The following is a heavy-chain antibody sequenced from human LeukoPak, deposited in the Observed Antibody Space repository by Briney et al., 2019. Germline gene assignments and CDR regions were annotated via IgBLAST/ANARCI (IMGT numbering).Heavy chain of an antibody. CDR3: AKGFVLGAAKNYFDY. CDR1: GFTFTNYA. D-gene: IGHD2-21*02. V-gene: IGHV3-30-3*01. CDR2: ISYDGTNK. Sequence: GGSLRLSCAASGFTFTNYALHWVRQAPGKGLEWVAVISYDGTNKYYADSVKGRFTISRDNSKNTLSLQMNSLRAEDTALYYCAKGFVLGAAKNYFDYWGQGALVTVSS. J-gene: IGHJ4*02.